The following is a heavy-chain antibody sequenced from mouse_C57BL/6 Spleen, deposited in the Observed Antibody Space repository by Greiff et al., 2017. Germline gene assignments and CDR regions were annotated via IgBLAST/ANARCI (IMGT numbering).Heavy chain of an antibody. CDR2: IDPSDSYT. J-gene: IGHJ3*01. CDR3: ARAVVAKDFAY. CDR1: GYTFTSYW. V-gene: IGHV1-50*01. D-gene: IGHD1-1*01. Sequence: QVQLQQPGAELVKPGASVKLSCKASGYTFTSYWMQWVKQRPGQGLEWIGEIDPSDSYTYYNQKFKGKATVTVDTSSSTAYMQLSSLTSEDSAVYYCARAVVAKDFAYWGQGTLVTVSA.